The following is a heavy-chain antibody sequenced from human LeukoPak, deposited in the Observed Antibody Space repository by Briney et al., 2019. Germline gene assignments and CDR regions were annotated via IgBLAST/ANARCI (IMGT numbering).Heavy chain of an antibody. V-gene: IGHV3-74*01. Sequence: GGALRLSCEASGFTFSSDWMHWVRQAPGEGLVLVSRMNSDGSSTTYAGSVKGRFIISRDNAKNTLYLQMNSLRDEDTAVYYCARVWGDYMDVWGKGTTVTVSS. J-gene: IGHJ6*03. D-gene: IGHD1-26*01. CDR1: GFTFSSDW. CDR2: MNSDGSST. CDR3: ARVWGDYMDV.